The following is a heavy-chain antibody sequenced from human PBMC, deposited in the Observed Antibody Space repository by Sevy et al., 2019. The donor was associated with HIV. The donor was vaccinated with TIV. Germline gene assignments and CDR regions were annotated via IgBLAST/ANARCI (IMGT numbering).Heavy chain of an antibody. D-gene: IGHD2-15*01. J-gene: IGHJ1*01. V-gene: IGHV4-4*02. Sequence: SETLSLTCAVSGGSISSDNFWNWVRQPPGKGLEWVGEVYHRGSANYNPSLKSRVTISVDKSKNEFSLKLTSVTAADTAVYYCARLTGGVDAGFQYWGQGTLVTVSS. CDR1: GGSISSDNF. CDR3: ARLTGGVDAGFQY. CDR2: VYHRGSA.